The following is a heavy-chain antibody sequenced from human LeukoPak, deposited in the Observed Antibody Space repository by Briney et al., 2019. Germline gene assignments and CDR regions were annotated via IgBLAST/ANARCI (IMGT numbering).Heavy chain of an antibody. CDR3: GRGGGWELLNY. J-gene: IGHJ4*02. Sequence: SETLSLTCTVSGGSISSSSYYWGWIRQPPGKGLEWIGSIYYSGSTYYNPSLKSRVTISVDTSKNQFSLKLSSVTAADTAVYYCGRGGGWELLNYWGQGTLVTVSS. CDR2: IYYSGST. V-gene: IGHV4-39*07. D-gene: IGHD3-10*01. CDR1: GGSISSSSYY.